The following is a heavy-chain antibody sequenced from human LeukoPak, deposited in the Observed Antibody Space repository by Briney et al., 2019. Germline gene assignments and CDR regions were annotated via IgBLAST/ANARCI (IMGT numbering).Heavy chain of an antibody. Sequence: PGGSLRLSCAASGFTFSSYGMHWVRQAPGKGLEWVANINEDGGGRYYVDSVKGRFTISRDNAKNSVHLQMNSLRAEDTAVYYCATRYCSIAACRASSYKCMDVWGKGTTVTVSS. CDR1: GFTFSSYG. J-gene: IGHJ6*04. CDR2: INEDGGGR. CDR3: ATRYCSIAACRASSYKCMDV. V-gene: IGHV3-7*01. D-gene: IGHD2-2*01.